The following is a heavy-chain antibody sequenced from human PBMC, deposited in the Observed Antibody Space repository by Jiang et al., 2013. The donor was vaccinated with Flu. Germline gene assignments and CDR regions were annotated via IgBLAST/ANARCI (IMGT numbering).Heavy chain of an antibody. CDR3: ARGRGMKYYYYMDI. J-gene: IGHJ6*03. V-gene: IGHV5-10-1*03. D-gene: IGHD3-16*01. Sequence: VQLVESGAEVKKPGESLRISCEASGYNFTKSWITWVRQMPGKDLEWMGNIDPSDSFTDYSPSFQGHVTISADKSISTAYLQWSSLKASDTAMYYCARGRGMKYYYYMDIWGKGTTVIVSS. CDR1: GYNFTKSW. CDR2: IDPSDSFT.